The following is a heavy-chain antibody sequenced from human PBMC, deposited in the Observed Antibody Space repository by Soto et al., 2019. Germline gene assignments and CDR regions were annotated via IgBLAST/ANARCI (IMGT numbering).Heavy chain of an antibody. CDR1: GDSVSSNRAA. CDR3: ARGGYSSSWYSSYYYYGMDV. D-gene: IGHD6-13*01. Sequence: PSQTLSLTCAISGDSVSSNRAAWNWIRQSPSRGLEWLGRTYYRSKWYNDYAVSVKSRITINPDTSKNQFSLQLNSVTPEDTAVYYCARGGYSSSWYSSYYYYGMDVWGQGTTVTVSS. V-gene: IGHV6-1*01. CDR2: TYYRSKWYN. J-gene: IGHJ6*02.